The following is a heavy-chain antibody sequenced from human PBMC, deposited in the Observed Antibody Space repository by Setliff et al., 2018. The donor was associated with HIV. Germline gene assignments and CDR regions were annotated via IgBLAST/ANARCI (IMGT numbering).Heavy chain of an antibody. D-gene: IGHD2-2*01. CDR3: ARAGGGATDQAFDI. J-gene: IGHJ3*02. Sequence: ASVKVSCKAFGYTFTSYFLHWVRQAPGQGLEWLGIIDPSGGATNNAQKLQGRLTVTTDTSTGTLYMELSNLRSDDSAVYYCARAGGGATDQAFDIWGQGTMGTVSS. V-gene: IGHV1-46*01. CDR1: GYTFTSYF. CDR2: IDPSGGAT.